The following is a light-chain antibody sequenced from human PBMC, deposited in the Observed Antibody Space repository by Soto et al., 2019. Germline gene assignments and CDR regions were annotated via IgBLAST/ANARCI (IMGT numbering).Light chain of an antibody. CDR3: HQYGASPRT. CDR2: GAT. Sequence: EIVLTQSPGTLSLSTGERATLSCGASQSVSSSYINWYQQKPGQAPRLLIYGATIRATGIPDRFSGNGSGTDFTLTISRLEPEDCAVYYCHQYGASPRTFGQGTKVDIK. J-gene: IGKJ1*01. V-gene: IGKV3-20*01. CDR1: QSVSSSY.